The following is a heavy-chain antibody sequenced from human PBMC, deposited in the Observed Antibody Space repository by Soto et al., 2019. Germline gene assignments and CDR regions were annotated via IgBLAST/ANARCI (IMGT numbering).Heavy chain of an antibody. CDR3: ARGVGSSPPQY. V-gene: IGHV4-59*02. D-gene: IGHD1-26*01. CDR2: TYASGSP. CDR1: GGSVSVYY. J-gene: IGHJ4*02. Sequence: SETLSLTCTISGGSVSVYYWSWIRQSTGQGLEWIGYTYASGSPYYNPSLRSRVTISADTSKNQISLKLTSPTAADTAVYYCARGVGSSPPQYWGRGTLVTVS.